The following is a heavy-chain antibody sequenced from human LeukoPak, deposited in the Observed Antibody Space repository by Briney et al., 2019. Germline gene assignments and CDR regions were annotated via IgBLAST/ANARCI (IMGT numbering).Heavy chain of an antibody. J-gene: IGHJ4*02. CDR2: ISGSGGST. Sequence: PGGSLRLSCAASGFTFNSYAMSWVRQAPGKGLEWLSAISGSGGSTYYADSVKGRFTISRDNSKNTLYLQMNSLRAEDTAVYYCAKITMVRGGGGYFDYWGLGTLVTVSS. CDR3: AKITMVRGGGGYFDY. CDR1: GFTFNSYA. D-gene: IGHD3-10*01. V-gene: IGHV3-23*01.